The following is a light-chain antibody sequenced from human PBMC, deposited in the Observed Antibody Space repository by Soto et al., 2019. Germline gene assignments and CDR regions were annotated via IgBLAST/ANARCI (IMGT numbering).Light chain of an antibody. J-gene: IGLJ1*01. CDR3: SAYAGSNNFV. CDR1: SSDVGDNY. V-gene: IGLV2-8*01. Sequence: QSALPQPPSASGSPGQSVTISCTGTSSDVGDNYVSWYQQHLGKAPKLIIYEVSQRPSGVPDRFSGYKSGNTASLTVSGLQTEAEADYYCSAYAGSNNFVFGSGTKVTVL. CDR2: EVS.